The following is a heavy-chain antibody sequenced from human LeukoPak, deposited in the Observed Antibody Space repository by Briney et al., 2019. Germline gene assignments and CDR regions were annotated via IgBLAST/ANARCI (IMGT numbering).Heavy chain of an antibody. CDR1: GGSFSGYY. V-gene: IGHV4-34*01. Sequence: SETLSLTCAVYGGSFSGYYWSWIRQPPGKGLEWIGEINHSGSTNYNPSLKSRVTISVDTSKNQFSLKLSSVTAADTAVYYCARLVGAVVPAAIHYYYYYMDVWGKGTTVTISS. J-gene: IGHJ6*03. CDR3: ARLVGAVVPAAIHYYYYYMDV. D-gene: IGHD2-2*01. CDR2: INHSGST.